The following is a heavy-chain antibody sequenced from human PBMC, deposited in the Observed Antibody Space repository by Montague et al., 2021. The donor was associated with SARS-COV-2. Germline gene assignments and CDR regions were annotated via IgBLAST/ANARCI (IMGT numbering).Heavy chain of an antibody. Sequence: SETLSLTCTVSGGSISFYYWSWIRQPPGKGLEWIGYIYCSGSTNYNPSLKSRVTISVDTSKNQFSLKLSSVTAADTAVYYCAGTYYDFWSGFIHYYYMDVWGKGTTVTVSS. J-gene: IGHJ6*03. CDR3: AGTYYDFWSGFIHYYYMDV. V-gene: IGHV4-59*01. CDR2: IYCSGST. D-gene: IGHD3-3*01. CDR1: GGSISFYY.